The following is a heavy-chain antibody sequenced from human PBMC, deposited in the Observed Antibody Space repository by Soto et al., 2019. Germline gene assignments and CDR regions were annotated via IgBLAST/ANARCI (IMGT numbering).Heavy chain of an antibody. CDR3: AKETLGYCSSGSCRIDY. CDR1: GFTFSSYA. J-gene: IGHJ4*02. Sequence: GSLRLSCAASGFTFSSYAMSWVRQAPGKGLEWVSTISGSGDSTYYADSVRGRFTISRDNSKNTLYLQMNILRAEDTAVYYCAKETLGYCSSGSCRIDYWGQGT. V-gene: IGHV3-23*01. CDR2: ISGSGDST. D-gene: IGHD2-15*01.